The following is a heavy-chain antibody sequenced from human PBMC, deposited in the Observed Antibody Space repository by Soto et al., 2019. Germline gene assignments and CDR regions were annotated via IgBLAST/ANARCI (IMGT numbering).Heavy chain of an antibody. CDR1: GGSISSGGYY. D-gene: IGHD3-3*01. V-gene: IGHV4-31*03. CDR2: IYYSGST. CDR3: ARAAKYDFWIGQAWAQDNWFDP. J-gene: IGHJ5*02. Sequence: QVQLQESGPGLVKPSQTLSLTCTVSGGSISSGGYYWSWIRQHPGKGLEWIGYIYYSGSTYYNPSLKSRVTISVDTSKNQFSLKLSSVTAADTAVYYCARAAKYDFWIGQAWAQDNWFDPWGQGTLVTVSS.